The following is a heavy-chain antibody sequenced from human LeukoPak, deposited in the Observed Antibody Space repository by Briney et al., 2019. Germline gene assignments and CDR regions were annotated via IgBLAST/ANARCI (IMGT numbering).Heavy chain of an antibody. Sequence: GGFLRLSCAASGFTVSSNYMSWVRQAPGKGLEWASVIYSGGSTYYAGSVKGRFTISRDNSKNTLYLQMNSLRAEDTAVYYCARDRIVVVPAAIRPRYYYYGMDVWGQGTTVTVSS. CDR2: IYSGGST. CDR1: GFTVSSNY. CDR3: ARDRIVVVPAAIRPRYYYYGMDV. V-gene: IGHV3-53*01. D-gene: IGHD2-2*02. J-gene: IGHJ6*02.